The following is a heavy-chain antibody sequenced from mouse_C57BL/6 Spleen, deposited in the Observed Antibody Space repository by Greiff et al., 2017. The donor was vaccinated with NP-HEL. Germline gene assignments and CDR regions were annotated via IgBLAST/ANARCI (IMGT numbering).Heavy chain of an antibody. CDR3: ARFPLTGTDWFAY. Sequence: VKLQESGAELARPGASVKMSCKASGYTFTSYTMHWVKQRPGQGLEWIGYINPSSGYTKYNQKFKDKATLTADKSSSTAYMQLSSLTSEDSAVYYCARFPLTGTDWFAYWGQGTLVTVSA. CDR1: GYTFTSYT. CDR2: INPSSGYT. V-gene: IGHV1-4*01. J-gene: IGHJ3*01. D-gene: IGHD4-1*01.